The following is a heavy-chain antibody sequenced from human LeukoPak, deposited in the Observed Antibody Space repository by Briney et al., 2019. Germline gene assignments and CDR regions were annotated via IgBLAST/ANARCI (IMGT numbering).Heavy chain of an antibody. CDR3: ARHQLRDYYYYGMDV. D-gene: IGHD3-16*01. CDR1: GGSISNYH. J-gene: IGHJ6*02. Sequence: SETLSLTCTVSGGSISNYHWSWIRQPPGKGLEWIGYIHYSGSTNYNPSLKSRVTISVDTSKNQFSLKLSSVTAADTAVYYCARHQLRDYYYYGMDVWGQGTTVTVSS. CDR2: IHYSGST. V-gene: IGHV4-59*08.